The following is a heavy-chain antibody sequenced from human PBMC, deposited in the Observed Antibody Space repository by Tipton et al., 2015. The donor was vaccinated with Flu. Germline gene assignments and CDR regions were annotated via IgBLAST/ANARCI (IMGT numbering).Heavy chain of an antibody. V-gene: IGHV3-33*01. J-gene: IGHJ2*01. Sequence: CAASGFTFSNYGMHWVRQAPGKGLEWVAVIWWDESHENYAESVKGRFTISRDNSKNLLYLQMNSLRAEDTALYYCARDRPNYHEGNFDLWGRGTLVTVSS. D-gene: IGHD5-24*01. CDR1: GFTFSNYG. CDR3: ARDRPNYHEGNFDL. CDR2: IWWDESHE.